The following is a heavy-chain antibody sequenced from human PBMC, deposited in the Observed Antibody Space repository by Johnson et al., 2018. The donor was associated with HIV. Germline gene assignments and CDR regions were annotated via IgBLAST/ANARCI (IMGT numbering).Heavy chain of an antibody. D-gene: IGHD3-16*01. J-gene: IGHJ3*02. CDR1: GFTFSSYG. CDR3: ARAVGVWGDQLGFDI. Sequence: HVQLVESGGGVVQPGRSLRLSCAASGFTFSSYGMHWVRQAPGKGLEWVAVISYDGSNKYYADSVKGRFTISRDNSKNTLYLQMNSLRAEDTAVYYCARAVGVWGDQLGFDIWGQGTMVTVSS. CDR2: ISYDGSNK. V-gene: IGHV3-30*03.